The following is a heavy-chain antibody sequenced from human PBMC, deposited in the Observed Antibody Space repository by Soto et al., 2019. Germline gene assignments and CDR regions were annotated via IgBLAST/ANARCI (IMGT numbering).Heavy chain of an antibody. Sequence: QVQLQESGPGLVKPSETLSLICTVSGGSISNYFWDWIRQPAGKGLEWIGRIFSSGSTNYNASLKSRVTMSVDTSKNQVSLKLTSMTAADTAVYYCARNVASPGVSGSWGAFDIWGLGTMVTVSS. CDR1: GGSISNYF. CDR3: ARNVASPGVSGSWGAFDI. V-gene: IGHV4-4*07. D-gene: IGHD5-12*01. CDR2: IFSSGST. J-gene: IGHJ3*02.